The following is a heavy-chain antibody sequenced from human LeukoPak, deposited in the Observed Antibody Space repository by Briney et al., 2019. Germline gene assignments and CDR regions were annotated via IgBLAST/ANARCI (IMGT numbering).Heavy chain of an antibody. CDR1: GGSFSGYY. J-gene: IGHJ6*02. Sequence: TSETLSLTCAVYGGSFSGYYWSWIRLPPGKGLEWIGEINHSGSTNYNPSLKSRVTISVDTSKNQFSLKLSSVTAADTAVYYCARVVIGYYGMDVWGQGTTVTVSS. CDR2: INHSGST. D-gene: IGHD2/OR15-2a*01. CDR3: ARVVIGYYGMDV. V-gene: IGHV4-34*01.